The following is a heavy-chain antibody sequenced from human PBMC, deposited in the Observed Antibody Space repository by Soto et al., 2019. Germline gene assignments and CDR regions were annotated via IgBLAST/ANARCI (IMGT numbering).Heavy chain of an antibody. J-gene: IGHJ6*03. CDR2: ISYDGSNK. V-gene: IGHV3-30*18. Sequence: QVQLVEGGGVVQPGRSLRLSCAASGFTFSSYGMHWVRQAPGKGLEWVAVISYDGSNKYYADSVQGRFTISRDNSKNTLYLQMNSLKAEDTAVYYCAKRAHPGSLRNYYYYMDVWGKGTTVTVSS. CDR1: GFTFSSYG. CDR3: AKRAHPGSLRNYYYYMDV. D-gene: IGHD4-17*01.